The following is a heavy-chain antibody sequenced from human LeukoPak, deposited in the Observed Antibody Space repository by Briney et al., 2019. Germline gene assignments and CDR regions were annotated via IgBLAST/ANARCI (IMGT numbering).Heavy chain of an antibody. CDR3: ARGARYCSGGTCTDY. D-gene: IGHD2-15*01. CDR2: ISSSRSYT. V-gene: IGHV3-11*05. CDR1: GFTFSSYW. Sequence: GGSLRLSCAASGFTFSSYWMHWVRQAPGKGLEWVSCISSSRSYTNYADSVKGRFTIYRDNDKNSLYLKINTLRAEDTAIYYCARGARYCSGGTCTDYWGQGNLVTVSS. J-gene: IGHJ4*02.